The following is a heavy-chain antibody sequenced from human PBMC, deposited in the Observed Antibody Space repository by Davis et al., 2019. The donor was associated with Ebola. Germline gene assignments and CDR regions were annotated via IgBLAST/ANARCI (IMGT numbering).Heavy chain of an antibody. Sequence: PGGSLRLSCAASGFIFNNYAMNWVRQAPGKRLEWVAGISGSGVGTYEADSVKGRFTVSRDNSKKTLYLHMNSLRVEDTAVYYCGKDLGGDGYLPTWFDPRGQGTLVTVSS. J-gene: IGHJ5*02. CDR1: GFIFNNYA. V-gene: IGHV3-23*01. CDR2: ISGSGVGT. CDR3: GKDLGGDGYLPTWFDP. D-gene: IGHD5-24*01.